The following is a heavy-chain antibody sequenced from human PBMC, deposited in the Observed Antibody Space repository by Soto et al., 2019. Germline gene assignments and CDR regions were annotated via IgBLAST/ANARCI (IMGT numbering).Heavy chain of an antibody. V-gene: IGHV4-4*02. CDR3: ARDEEGYSYGPNWFDP. CDR1: GGSISSSNW. J-gene: IGHJ5*02. Sequence: SETLSLTCAVSGGSISSSNWWSWVRQPPGKGLEWIGEIYHSGSTNYNPSLKSRVTISVDKSKNQFSLKLSSVTAADTAVYYCARDEEGYSYGPNWFDPWGQGTLVTVSS. D-gene: IGHD5-18*01. CDR2: IYHSGST.